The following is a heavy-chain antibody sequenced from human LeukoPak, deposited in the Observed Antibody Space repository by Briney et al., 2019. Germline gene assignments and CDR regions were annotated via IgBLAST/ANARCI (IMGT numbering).Heavy chain of an antibody. Sequence: PGGSLRLSCAASGFTFSKYAMHWVRQTPGKGLEWVAAIWNDGSDENYADSVKGRFTISRDNSKNTFFLQMNTLRAADTAVYYCAKGSGSGWYGWFAHWGQGTLVTVSS. CDR1: GFTFSKYA. J-gene: IGHJ5*02. V-gene: IGHV3-33*03. CDR2: IWNDGSDE. D-gene: IGHD6-19*01. CDR3: AKGSGSGWYGWFAH.